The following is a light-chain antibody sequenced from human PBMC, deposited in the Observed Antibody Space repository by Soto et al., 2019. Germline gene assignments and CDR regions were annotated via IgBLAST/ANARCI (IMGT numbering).Light chain of an antibody. CDR2: RNS. CDR1: SSNIGAGYD. CDR3: PSCDSSLSGSGV. Sequence: QSVLTQPPSVSGAPGQRVTISCTGSSSNIGAGYDVHWYQQLPGTAPKLLIYRNSNRPSGVPDRFSGSKSGTSASLAITGLQAEDEADYYCPSCDSSLSGSGVFGTGTKLTVL. J-gene: IGLJ1*01. V-gene: IGLV1-40*01.